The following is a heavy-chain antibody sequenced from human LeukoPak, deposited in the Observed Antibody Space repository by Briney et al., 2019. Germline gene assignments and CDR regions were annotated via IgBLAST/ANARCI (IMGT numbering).Heavy chain of an antibody. D-gene: IGHD6-13*01. J-gene: IGHJ4*02. CDR1: VGSISLYY. V-gene: IGHV4-59*07. Sequence: SDTVSLTCTVRVGSISLYYGLCMREPPGGGGEGIGYIYYTGSTNSHPSIKSRVTISVDTSKNQFSLKLSSVTAADTAVYYCARQQLSQLYYFDNWGQGTLVTVSS. CDR3: ARQQLSQLYYFDN. CDR2: IYYTGST.